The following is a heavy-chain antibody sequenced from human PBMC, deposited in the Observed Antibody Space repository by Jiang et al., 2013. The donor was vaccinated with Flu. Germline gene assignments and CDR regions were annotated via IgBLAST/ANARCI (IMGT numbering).Heavy chain of an antibody. V-gene: IGHV4-4*07. Sequence: PGLVKPSETLSLTCTVSGDSISSYSWTWIRQPAGKGLEWMGRVYSSGSTSHNPSLKSRVTMSVDTSKNQFSLTLNSVTAADTAVYYCAARRADRPRMETWDYWGQGTLVTVSS. D-gene: IGHD6-6*01. CDR1: GDSISSYS. J-gene: IGHJ4*02. CDR3: AARRADRPRMETWDY. CDR2: VYSSGST.